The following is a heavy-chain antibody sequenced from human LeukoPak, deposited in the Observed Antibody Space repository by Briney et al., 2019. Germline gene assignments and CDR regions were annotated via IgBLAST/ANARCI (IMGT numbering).Heavy chain of an antibody. CDR3: ARENGYNQPGAFDI. CDR1: GFTFSSYG. V-gene: IGHV3-30*02. J-gene: IGHJ3*02. Sequence: GGSLRLSCAASGFTFSSYGMHWVRQAPGKGLEWVAFIRYDGSNKYYADSVKGRFTISRDNSKNTLYLQMNSLRAEDTAVYYCARENGYNQPGAFDIWGQGTMVTVSS. CDR2: IRYDGSNK. D-gene: IGHD5-24*01.